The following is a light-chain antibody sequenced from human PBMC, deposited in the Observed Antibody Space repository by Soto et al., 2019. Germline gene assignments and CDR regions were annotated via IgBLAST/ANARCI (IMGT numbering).Light chain of an antibody. CDR1: QGITNF. Sequence: DIQLTQSPSSLSASVGDRVTITCRASQGITNFLAWFQQKPGQAPKALIYAASYLHDGVSSKFSGSGSGRRFALTINNIQPEDFATDYCHQYGSFPITFGHGTRL. CDR3: HQYGSFPIT. V-gene: IGKV1-16*02. J-gene: IGKJ5*01. CDR2: AAS.